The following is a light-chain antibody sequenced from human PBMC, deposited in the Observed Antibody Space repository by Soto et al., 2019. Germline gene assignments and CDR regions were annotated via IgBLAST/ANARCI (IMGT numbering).Light chain of an antibody. CDR1: RDISTW. CDR2: GAS. CDR3: QQANSFPFI. J-gene: IGKJ2*01. V-gene: IGKV1D-12*01. Sequence: DIQMTQSPSSVSASVGDRVTITCRASRDISTWLAWYQQKPGKAPKLLIYGASNLQSGVPSRFSGRGPGTDFTLTISSLQPEDFGTYYCQQANSFPFIFAQGTKVDIK.